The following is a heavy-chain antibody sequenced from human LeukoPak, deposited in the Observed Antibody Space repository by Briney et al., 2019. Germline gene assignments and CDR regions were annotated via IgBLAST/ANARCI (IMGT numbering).Heavy chain of an antibody. D-gene: IGHD3-16*01. CDR3: ARAPLNPRKYNWFDP. J-gene: IGHJ5*02. V-gene: IGHV3-33*01. Sequence: GRSLGLSCAASGFTFSSYGMHWVRQAPGKGLEWVAVIWYDGSNKYYADSVKGRFTISRDNSKNTLYLQMNSLGAEDTAVYYCARAPLNPRKYNWFDPRGQGTLVTVSS. CDR2: IWYDGSNK. CDR1: GFTFSSYG.